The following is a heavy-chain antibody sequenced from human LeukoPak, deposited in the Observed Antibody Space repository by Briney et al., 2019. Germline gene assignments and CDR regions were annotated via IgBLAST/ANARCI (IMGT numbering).Heavy chain of an antibody. CDR3: ARVYCSSTSCYTGAIDY. D-gene: IGHD2-2*02. CDR1: GFTFSSYS. V-gene: IGHV3-21*01. Sequence: GGSLRLSCAASGFTFSSYSMNWVRQAPGKGLEGVSTISSSSSYIYYADSVKGRFTISRGNAKNSLYLQMNSLRAEDTAVYYCARVYCSSTSCYTGAIDYWGQGTLVTVSS. J-gene: IGHJ4*02. CDR2: ISSSSSYI.